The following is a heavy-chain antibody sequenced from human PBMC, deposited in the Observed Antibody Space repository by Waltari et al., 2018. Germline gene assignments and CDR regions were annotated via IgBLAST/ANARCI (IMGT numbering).Heavy chain of an antibody. CDR1: GGSISSYY. V-gene: IGHV4-4*07. J-gene: IGHJ5*02. CDR2: IYTSGST. Sequence: QVQLQESGPGLVKPSETLSLTCTVSGGSISSYYWSWIRQPAGKGLEWIGRIYTSGSTIYNPSLKSRVTMSVDTSKNQFSLKLSSVTAADTAVYYCASSPVDYDFWSSGNWFDPWGQGTLVTVSS. CDR3: ASSPVDYDFWSSGNWFDP. D-gene: IGHD3-3*01.